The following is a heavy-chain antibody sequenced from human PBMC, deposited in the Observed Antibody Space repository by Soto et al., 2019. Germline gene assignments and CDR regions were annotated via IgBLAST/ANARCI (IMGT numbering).Heavy chain of an antibody. J-gene: IGHJ6*02. D-gene: IGHD6-13*01. V-gene: IGHV3-48*02. CDR2: ISGGSSYI. CDR1: GFTFSGYS. CDR3: AKPRNPYSSSWSYYYGMDV. Sequence: GGSLRLSCAASGFTFSGYSMIWVRQAPGKGLEWVSYISGGSSYIYYADSVKGRFTISRDNAKNSLFLQMNSLRDEDTAVYYCAKPRNPYSSSWSYYYGMDVWGQGTTVTVSS.